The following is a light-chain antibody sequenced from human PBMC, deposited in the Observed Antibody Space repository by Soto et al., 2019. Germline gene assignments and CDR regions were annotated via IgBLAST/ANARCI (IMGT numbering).Light chain of an antibody. CDR3: QQSYSSLRRP. V-gene: IGKV3D-7*01. J-gene: IGKJ1*01. CDR1: QSVSSSY. Sequence: ELVLTQSPGALALSSGERAPXXLSASQSVSSSYLAWYQQKPGQAPRLLISDASTRATGIPARFSGSGSGTEFTPTISSLQSEDFATYYCQQSYSSLRRPVGQGAKVDIK. CDR2: DAS.